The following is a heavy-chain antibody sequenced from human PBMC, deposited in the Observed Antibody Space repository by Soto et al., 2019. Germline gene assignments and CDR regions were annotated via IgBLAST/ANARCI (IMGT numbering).Heavy chain of an antibody. CDR3: VKDESINWYSGHFRH. J-gene: IGHJ1*01. V-gene: IGHV4-34*01. CDR2: INHSGST. Sequence: SATLSLTCAVYGGSFSCYYWSWIRQPPGKGLEWIGEINHSGSTNYNPSLKSRVTISVDTSKNSLHLQMNSLSAEDTAFYYCVKDESINWYSGHFRHWGQGTLVTVSS. D-gene: IGHD6-13*01. CDR1: GGSFSCYY.